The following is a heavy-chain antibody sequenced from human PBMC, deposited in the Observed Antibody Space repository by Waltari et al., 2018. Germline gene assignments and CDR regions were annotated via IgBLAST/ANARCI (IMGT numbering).Heavy chain of an antibody. CDR2: ISGGGGST. J-gene: IGHJ3*02. D-gene: IGHD1-1*01. CDR3: ARWGKSRRNDVSEGDAFDI. CDR1: GFTFSNYA. Sequence: EVQLLESGGGLVQPGGSLRLSCAASGFTFSNYAMTWVRQAPGKWLEWVSAISGGGGSTYYDDSVRGRFTISRDNSKTTLYLQMKTLRAEDTAVYYCARWGKSRRNDVSEGDAFDIWGLGTMVSVSS. V-gene: IGHV3-23*01.